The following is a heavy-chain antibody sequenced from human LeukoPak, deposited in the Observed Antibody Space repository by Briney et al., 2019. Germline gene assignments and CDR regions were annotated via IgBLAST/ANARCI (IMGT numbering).Heavy chain of an antibody. D-gene: IGHD3-22*01. Sequence: SETLSLTCTASGGSLNNYTYYWSWIRQPPGKGLEWIGYIYYSGSTNYNPSLKSRVTISVDTSKNQFSLKLSSVTAADTAVYYCARKPLYYYDSSGYYSAGAFDIWGQGTMVTVSS. CDR1: GGSLNNYTYY. CDR3: ARKPLYYYDSSGYYSAGAFDI. V-gene: IGHV4-61*01. CDR2: IYYSGST. J-gene: IGHJ3*02.